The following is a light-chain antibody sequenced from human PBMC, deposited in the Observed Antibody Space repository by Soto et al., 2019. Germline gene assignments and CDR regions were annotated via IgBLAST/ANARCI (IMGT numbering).Light chain of an antibody. Sequence: QSVLTQPPSVSGAPGQRVTISCTGSSSNIGAGYDVHWYQQLPGTAPKLLIYGSSNRPSGVPDRFSGSKSGTSASLAITGLQAEDEADYCCQSYDSSLSGYVFGTGTKLTVL. CDR1: SSNIGAGYD. J-gene: IGLJ1*01. CDR3: QSYDSSLSGYV. V-gene: IGLV1-40*01. CDR2: GSS.